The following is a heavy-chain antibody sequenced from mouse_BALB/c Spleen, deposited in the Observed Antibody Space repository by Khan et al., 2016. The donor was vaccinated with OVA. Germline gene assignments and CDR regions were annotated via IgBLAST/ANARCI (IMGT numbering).Heavy chain of an antibody. V-gene: IGHV3-2*02. CDR2: ISYSGAT. D-gene: IGHD1-1*01. Sequence: EVQLQESGPGLVKPSQSLSLTCTVTGYSITSGYAWNWIRQFPGNKLEWMGYISYSGATCYTPSLKSLIFITRDTSKNQFFLMLNSVTTEDTATNYCARRNYYGCYFDYWGQGTTLTVSS. J-gene: IGHJ2*01. CDR3: ARRNYYGCYFDY. CDR1: GYSITSGYA.